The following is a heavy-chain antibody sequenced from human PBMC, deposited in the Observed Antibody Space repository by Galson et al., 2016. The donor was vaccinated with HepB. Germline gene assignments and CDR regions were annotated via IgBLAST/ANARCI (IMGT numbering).Heavy chain of an antibody. J-gene: IGHJ3*02. CDR2: TYYRSKWYN. V-gene: IGHV6-1*01. CDR1: GDSVSSNSAA. CDR3: ASIVYWGGAYDI. D-gene: IGHD3-16*01. Sequence: CAISGDSVSSNSAAWTWIRQSPLRGLEWLGRTYYRSKWYNDYAVSVKSRISIHPDTSKNQFSLQLNSVTPEDTAVYYCASIVYWGGAYDIWGQGTMVTVSS.